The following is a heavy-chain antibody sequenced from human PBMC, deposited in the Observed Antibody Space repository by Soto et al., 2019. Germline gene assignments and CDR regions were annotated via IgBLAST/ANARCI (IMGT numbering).Heavy chain of an antibody. CDR1: GFTFSSYE. Sequence: EVQLVESGGGLVQPGGSLRLSCAASGFTFSSYEMNWVRQAPGKGLEWVSYISSSGSTIYYADSVKGRFTISRDNAKNSMYLQMNSLRAEDTAVYYCASDGTTGYYYGMDVWGQGTTVTVSS. J-gene: IGHJ6*02. D-gene: IGHD1-1*01. CDR2: ISSSGSTI. CDR3: ASDGTTGYYYGMDV. V-gene: IGHV3-48*03.